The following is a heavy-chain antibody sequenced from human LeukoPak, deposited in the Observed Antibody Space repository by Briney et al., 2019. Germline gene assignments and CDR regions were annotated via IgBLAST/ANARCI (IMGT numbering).Heavy chain of an antibody. D-gene: IGHD1-1*01. V-gene: IGHV3-7*01. CDR3: AIWTSGNY. J-gene: IGHJ4*02. Sequence: PGGSLRLSCADCQFTFNGSWMNWVRQAPGKGLEWVANMDPTGSQKRYVDSVRGRFTISKDNPEASLYLDMHSLRAEDTAIYYCAIWTSGNYWGQGTLVTVSS. CDR1: QFTFNGSW. CDR2: MDPTGSQK.